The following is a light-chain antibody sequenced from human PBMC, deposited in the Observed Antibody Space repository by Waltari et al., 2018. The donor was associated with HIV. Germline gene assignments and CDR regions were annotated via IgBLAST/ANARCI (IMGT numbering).Light chain of an antibody. CDR1: KLGDKF. Sequence: SYELTQTPSVSVSPGQTASITCSGDKLGDKFVCWYQQKAGQSPVLVIYQDTQRPSGIPERFSASNSGSTATLTITGTQAMDEADYYCQAWDSSKVVFGGGTKLTVL. V-gene: IGLV3-1*01. J-gene: IGLJ2*01. CDR2: QDT. CDR3: QAWDSSKVV.